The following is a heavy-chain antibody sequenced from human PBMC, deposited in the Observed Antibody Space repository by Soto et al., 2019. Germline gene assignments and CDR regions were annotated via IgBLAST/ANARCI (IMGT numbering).Heavy chain of an antibody. CDR3: ARGLRPSDY. D-gene: IGHD2-21*01. CDR2: VIIDGTTT. CDR1: GFTFTSHW. J-gene: IGHJ4*02. V-gene: IGHV3-74*01. Sequence: GGSLRLSCAASGFTFTSHWMHWVRQAPGKGLVWVSRVIIDGTTTNYADSVKGRFTISRDNAKNTVFLEMSSLRAEDTAVYYCARGLRPSDYWGQGTLVTVSS.